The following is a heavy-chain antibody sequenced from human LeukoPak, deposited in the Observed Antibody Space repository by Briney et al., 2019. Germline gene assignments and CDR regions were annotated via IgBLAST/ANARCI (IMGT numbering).Heavy chain of an antibody. CDR2: ISYDGGNK. J-gene: IGHJ4*02. CDR1: GFTFSSYA. CDR3: AKGIAATGTGKYYFDY. Sequence: GGSLRLSCAASGFTFSSYAMHWVRQAPGKGLEWVAVISYDGGNKYYADSVKGRFTISRDNSKNTLYLQMNSLRAEDTAVYYCAKGIAATGTGKYYFDYWGQGTLVTVSS. D-gene: IGHD6-13*01. V-gene: IGHV3-30-3*01.